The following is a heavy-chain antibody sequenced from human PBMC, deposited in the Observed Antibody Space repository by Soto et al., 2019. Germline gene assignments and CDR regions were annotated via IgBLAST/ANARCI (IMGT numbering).Heavy chain of an antibody. D-gene: IGHD2-15*01. J-gene: IGHJ6*03. CDR2: ISYDGSNK. V-gene: IGHV3-30*03. CDR1: GFTFSSYG. Sequence: GGSLRLSCAASGFTFSSYGMHWVRQAPGKGLEWVAVISYDGSNKYYADSVKGRFTISRDNSKNTLYLQMNSLRAEDTAVYLCARARGYCSGCSAYYYMDVWGKGTTVTVSS. CDR3: ARARGYCSGCSAYYYMDV.